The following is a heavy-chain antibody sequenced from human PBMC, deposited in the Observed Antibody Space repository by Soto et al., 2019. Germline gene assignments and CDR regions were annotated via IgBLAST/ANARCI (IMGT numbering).Heavy chain of an antibody. CDR1: GGSISSGDYY. V-gene: IGHV4-30-4*01. CDR2: IYYSGST. D-gene: IGHD2-2*01. CDR3: ARERYCISTSCPTDGEFDY. Sequence: SETLSLTCTVSGGSISSGDYYWSWIRQPPGKGLEWIGYIYYSGSTYYNPSLKSRVTISVDTSKNQFSLKLSSVTAADTAVYYCARERYCISTSCPTDGEFDYWGQGTLVTVSS. J-gene: IGHJ4*02.